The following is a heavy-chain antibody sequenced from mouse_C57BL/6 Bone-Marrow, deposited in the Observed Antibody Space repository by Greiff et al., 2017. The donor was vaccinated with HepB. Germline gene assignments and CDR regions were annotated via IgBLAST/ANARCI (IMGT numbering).Heavy chain of an antibody. V-gene: IGHV6-3*01. CDR2: IRLKSDNYAT. Sequence: EVKLMESGGGLVQPGGSMKLSCVASGFTFSNYWMNWVRQSPEKGLEWVAQIRLKSDNYATHYAESVKGRFTISRDDSKSSVYLQMNNLRAEDTGIYYCTVVYYGSSYGGVWFAYWGQGTLVTVSA. D-gene: IGHD1-1*01. CDR3: TVVYYGSSYGGVWFAY. J-gene: IGHJ3*01. CDR1: GFTFSNYW.